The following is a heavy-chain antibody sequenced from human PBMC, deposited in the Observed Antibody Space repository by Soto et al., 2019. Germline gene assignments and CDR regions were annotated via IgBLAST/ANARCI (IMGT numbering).Heavy chain of an antibody. D-gene: IGHD3-9*01. CDR3: AKDRYDILTGYFAFDP. CDR1: GFTFSSYA. V-gene: IGHV3-23*01. J-gene: IGHJ5*02. CDR2: ISGSGGST. Sequence: SLRLSCAASGFTFSSYAMSWVRQAPGKGLEWVSAISGSGGSTYYADSVKGRFTISRDNSKNTLYLQMSSLRAEDTAVYYCAKDRYDILTGYFAFDPWGQGTLVTVSS.